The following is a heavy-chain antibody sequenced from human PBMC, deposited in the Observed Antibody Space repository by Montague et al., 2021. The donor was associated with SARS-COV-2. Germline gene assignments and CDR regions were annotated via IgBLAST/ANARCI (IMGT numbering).Heavy chain of an antibody. J-gene: IGHJ6*03. Sequence: SETLSLTCTVSGGSVSSSNYYWGWIRQPPGKGLEWIGSIHYSGSTXYNPSLKSRVTISLDTSKNQFSLKLNSVTAADTAMYYCSRGDFGVVIIPYYYYYMDVWGKGTTVTVSS. V-gene: IGHV4-39*01. CDR2: IHYSGST. D-gene: IGHD3-3*01. CDR1: GGSVSSSNYY. CDR3: SRGDFGVVIIPYYYYYMDV.